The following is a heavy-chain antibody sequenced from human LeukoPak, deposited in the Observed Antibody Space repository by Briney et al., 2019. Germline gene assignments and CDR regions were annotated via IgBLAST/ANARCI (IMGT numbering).Heavy chain of an antibody. CDR1: GFTFSSYA. CDR3: AKRAPGYDILTGTAGAFDI. V-gene: IGHV3-23*01. D-gene: IGHD3-9*01. CDR2: ISGSGENT. Sequence: GGSLRLSCAASGFTFSSYAMSWVRQAPGKGLEWVSGISGSGENTYYVDSVKGRFTISRDNSKNTLYLQMTNLRVEDTAVYYCAKRAPGYDILTGTAGAFDIWGQGTMVTVSS. J-gene: IGHJ3*02.